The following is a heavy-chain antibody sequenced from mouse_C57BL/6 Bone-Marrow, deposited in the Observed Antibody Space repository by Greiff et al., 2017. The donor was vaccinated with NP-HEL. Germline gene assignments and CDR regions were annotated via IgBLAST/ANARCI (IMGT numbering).Heavy chain of an antibody. Sequence: QVQLQQPGAELVMPGASVKLSCKASGYTFTSYWMHWVKQRPGQGLEWIGEIDPSDSYTNYNQKFKGKSTLTVDKSSSTAYMQLSSRTSEDSAVYYGARGLRRRPLAYWGQGTLVTVSA. CDR2: IDPSDSYT. CDR1: GYTFTSYW. V-gene: IGHV1-69*01. D-gene: IGHD2-2*01. J-gene: IGHJ3*01. CDR3: ARGLRRRPLAY.